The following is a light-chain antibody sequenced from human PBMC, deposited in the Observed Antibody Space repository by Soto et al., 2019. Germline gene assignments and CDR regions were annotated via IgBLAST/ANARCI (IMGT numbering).Light chain of an antibody. Sequence: QSALTQPASVSGSPGQSITISCTGTSSDVGNYNLVSWYQHHQGKAPKLMIYEVSKWPSGVSNRFSGSKSGNTASLTISGLQAEDEADYYCGSYAGRSTFVFGGGTKVTVL. V-gene: IGLV2-23*02. J-gene: IGLJ3*02. CDR2: EVS. CDR3: GSYAGRSTFV. CDR1: SSDVGNYNL.